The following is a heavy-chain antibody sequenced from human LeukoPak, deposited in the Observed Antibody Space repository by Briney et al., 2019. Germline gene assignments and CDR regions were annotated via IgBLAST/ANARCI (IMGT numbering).Heavy chain of an antibody. CDR1: GGSISSYY. J-gene: IGHJ3*02. D-gene: IGHD5-18*01. Sequence: SETLSLTCTVSGGSISSYYWSWIRQPPGKGLEWIGYIYYSGSTNYNPSLKSRVTISVDTSKNQFSLKLSSVTAADTAVYYCARFRVTNAFDIWGQGTMVTVSS. CDR2: IYYSGST. CDR3: ARFRVTNAFDI. V-gene: IGHV4-59*01.